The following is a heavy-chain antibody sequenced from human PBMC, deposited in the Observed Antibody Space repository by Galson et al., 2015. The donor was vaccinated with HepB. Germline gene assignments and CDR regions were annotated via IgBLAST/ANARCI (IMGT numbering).Heavy chain of an antibody. CDR1: GGTFSSYA. CDR2: IIPIFGTA. J-gene: IGHJ6*03. V-gene: IGHV1-69*13. D-gene: IGHD6-6*01. Sequence: SVKVSCKASGGTFSSYAISWVRQAPGQGLEWMGGIIPIFGTANYAQKFQGRVTITADESTSTAYMELSSLRSEDTAVYYCARGGGQLGDYYYYMDVWGKGTTVTVSS. CDR3: ARGGGQLGDYYYYMDV.